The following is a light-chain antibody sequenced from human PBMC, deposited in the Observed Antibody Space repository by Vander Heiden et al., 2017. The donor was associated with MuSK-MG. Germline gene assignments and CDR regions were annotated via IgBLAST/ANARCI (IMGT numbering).Light chain of an antibody. J-gene: IGLJ3*02. CDR1: SNNVGNEG. V-gene: IGLV10-54*01. Sequence: QAGLTQPPSVSKGLRQTATLTCAGNSNNVGNEGAAWLQKHQGHPPKLLSDRNNNLPSGISERFSAARSGNTASLTITGLQPEDEADYYCSALDSSLSAWVFGGGTKVTVL. CDR2: RNN. CDR3: SALDSSLSAWV.